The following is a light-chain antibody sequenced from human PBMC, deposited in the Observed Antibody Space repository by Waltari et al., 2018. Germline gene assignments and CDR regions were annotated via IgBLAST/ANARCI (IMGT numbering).Light chain of an antibody. CDR3: LQSNNIPWT. J-gene: IGKJ1*01. CDR1: QRLLDSDAKPH. V-gene: IGKV2D-29*01. Sequence: IVMTQTPLSLPVTPGQPASFSCKSSQRLLDSDAKPHLSWYLHRPGQPPQGLIYGVANRISGVPGRFSGSGSGTEFTLTISRVEAEDVGVYYCLQSNNIPWTFGHGTKVEV. CDR2: GVA.